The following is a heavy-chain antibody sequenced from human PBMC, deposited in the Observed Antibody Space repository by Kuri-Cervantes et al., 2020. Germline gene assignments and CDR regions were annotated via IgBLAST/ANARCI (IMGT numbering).Heavy chain of an antibody. CDR2: ISSGSDYI. D-gene: IGHD1-26*01. CDR1: GFTFSSYA. CDR3: ARSRIVGATPHFDY. J-gene: IGHJ4*02. V-gene: IGHV3-21*01. Sequence: ETLSLTCAASGFTFSSYAMGWVRQAPGRGLEWVSSISSGSDYIHYEDSVKGRFTTSRDNAKNALYLQMDSLGAEDTAVYYCARSRIVGATPHFDYWGQGTLVTVSS.